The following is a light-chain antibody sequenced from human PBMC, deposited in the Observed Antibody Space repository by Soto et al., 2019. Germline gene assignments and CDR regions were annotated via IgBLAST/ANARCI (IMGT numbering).Light chain of an antibody. CDR3: QQSYSVPR. CDR2: AAS. CDR1: RSISNY. Sequence: DIQMTQSPSSLSASVGDRVTITCRASRSISNYLNWYQQKSGKVPRLLIYAASSLQPGVPSRFSGTGTGTAFTLTITSLQPKDSATYYCQQSYSVPRFGPGTRVDLK. J-gene: IGKJ1*01. V-gene: IGKV1-39*01.